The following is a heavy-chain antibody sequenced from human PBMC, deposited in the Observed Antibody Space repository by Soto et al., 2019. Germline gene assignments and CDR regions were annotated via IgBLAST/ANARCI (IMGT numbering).Heavy chain of an antibody. V-gene: IGHV4-39*01. Sequence: SETLSLTCTVSGGSISSSSYYWGWIRQPPGKGLEWIGSIYYSGSTYYSPSLKSRVTISVDTSKNQFSLKLSSVTAADTAVYYCVPTYYDFWSGYPGGWFDPWGQGTLVTVSS. CDR2: IYYSGST. D-gene: IGHD3-3*01. J-gene: IGHJ5*02. CDR1: GGSISSSSYY. CDR3: VPTYYDFWSGYPGGWFDP.